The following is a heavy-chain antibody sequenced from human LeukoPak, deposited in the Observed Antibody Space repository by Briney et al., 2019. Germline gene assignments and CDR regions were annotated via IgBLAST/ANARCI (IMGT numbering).Heavy chain of an antibody. CDR1: GFTVSNMY. CDR2: ISDSGGNT. J-gene: IGHJ4*02. Sequence: GGSLRLSCAASGFTVSNMYMSRVRQAPGKGLEWVSSISDSGGNTYYANSVKGRFTISRDNSKNTLYLQMNSLRAEDTAIYYCAKRARDVDYWGQGTLVTVSS. V-gene: IGHV3-23*01. CDR3: AKRARDVDY.